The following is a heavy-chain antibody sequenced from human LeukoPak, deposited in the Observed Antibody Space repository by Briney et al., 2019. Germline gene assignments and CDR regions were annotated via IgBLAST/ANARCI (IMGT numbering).Heavy chain of an antibody. CDR1: ELTVTSNY. CDR3: YGVVSRGIEDY. D-gene: IGHD2-21*01. Sequence: GGSLRLSCAASELTVTSNYMSWVRQAPGKGLQWVSVIYPGGDIYYADSVKGRFTISRDNAKNSLYLQMNSLRAEDTAVYYCYGVVSRGIEDYWGQGTLVTVSS. J-gene: IGHJ4*02. CDR2: IYPGGDI. V-gene: IGHV3-53*01.